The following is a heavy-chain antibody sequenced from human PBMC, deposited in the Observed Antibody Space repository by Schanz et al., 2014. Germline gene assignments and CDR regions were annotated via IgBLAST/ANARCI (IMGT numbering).Heavy chain of an antibody. J-gene: IGHJ4*02. CDR2: VNPGGGST. Sequence: QLMQSGSEVRKPGASVKVSCKASGYIFGSHGMTWVRQAPGQGLEWMGIVNPGGGSTSVAQRFQTRVTLTRDTSTGTAYLGLTRLRFEDTAVYYCARGSLAGYVALLMAANDYWGQGTLLTVSS. D-gene: IGHD2-15*01. V-gene: IGHV1-46*01. CDR3: ARGSLAGYVALLMAANDY. CDR1: GYIFGSHG.